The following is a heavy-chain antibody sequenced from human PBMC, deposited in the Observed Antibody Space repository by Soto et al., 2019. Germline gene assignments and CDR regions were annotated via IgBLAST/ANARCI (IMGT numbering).Heavy chain of an antibody. J-gene: IGHJ4*02. Sequence: SETLSLTCAVSGGSISSGAYYWSWIRQHPGKGLEWIGYIYYSGITSYNTSLKSRLTISLDTSKNQFTLKLTSVSAADTALYYCARVQVVDMATIITGYFDSWGQGTLVTVSS. CDR1: GGSISSGAYY. CDR2: IYYSGIT. V-gene: IGHV4-31*11. CDR3: ARVQVVDMATIITGYFDS. D-gene: IGHD5-12*01.